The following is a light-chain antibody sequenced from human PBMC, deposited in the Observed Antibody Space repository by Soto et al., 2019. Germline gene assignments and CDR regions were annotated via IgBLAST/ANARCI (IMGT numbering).Light chain of an antibody. J-gene: IGKJ2*01. CDR3: QQYNNWPPLYT. CDR2: DAS. CDR1: QSVSSN. V-gene: IGKV3-15*01. Sequence: EIVMTQSPATLSVSPGERATLSCRASQSVSSNLAWYQQKPGQAPRLLIYDASTRATGIPARFSGSGSGTEFTLTISGLQSVDFAIYYCQQYNNWPPLYTFGQGTKLEIK.